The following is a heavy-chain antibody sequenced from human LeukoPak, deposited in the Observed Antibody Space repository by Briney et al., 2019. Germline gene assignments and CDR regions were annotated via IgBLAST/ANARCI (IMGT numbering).Heavy chain of an antibody. J-gene: IGHJ4*02. D-gene: IGHD2-15*01. Sequence: GGSLRLSCAASGFTFSSYAMSWVRQAPGKGLEWVSAISGRGGSTYYADSVKGRFTISRDNSKNTLYLQMNSLRAEDTVVCYCAKENDCSGGSCYFCFGYWGQGTLVTVSS. CDR1: GFTFSSYA. CDR2: ISGRGGST. CDR3: AKENDCSGGSCYFCFGY. V-gene: IGHV3-23*01.